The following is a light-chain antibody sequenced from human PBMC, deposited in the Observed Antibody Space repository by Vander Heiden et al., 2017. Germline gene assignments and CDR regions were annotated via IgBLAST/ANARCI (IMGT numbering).Light chain of an antibody. CDR3: QQSDSTPDT. CDR2: GAS. V-gene: IGKV1-39*01. Sequence: DIQMTQSPSSVSASVGDRVTITCRASQSISSYLNWYQQKPGKAPKLLIYGASSLQSGVPSRFSGSGSGTDFTLTISSLQPEDFATYYCQQSDSTPDTFGQGTKLEIK. CDR1: QSISSY. J-gene: IGKJ2*01.